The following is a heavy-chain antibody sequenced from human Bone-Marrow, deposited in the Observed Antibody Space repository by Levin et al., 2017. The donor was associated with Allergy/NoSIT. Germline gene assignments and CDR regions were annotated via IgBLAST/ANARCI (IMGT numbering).Heavy chain of an antibody. CDR2: ISYHGSEK. CDR3: ARDRDWGSYLGGGFYYYAMDV. Sequence: PGGSLRLSCAASGFTFGTYGLHWVRQAPGKGLEWVAVISYHGSEKFYADSVKGRFTISRDNSNDTLYLLMNSLRADDTAVYYCARDRDWGSYLGGGFYYYAMDVWGLGTTVIVSS. J-gene: IGHJ6*02. CDR1: GFTFGTYG. V-gene: IGHV3-30*03. D-gene: IGHD3-16*01.